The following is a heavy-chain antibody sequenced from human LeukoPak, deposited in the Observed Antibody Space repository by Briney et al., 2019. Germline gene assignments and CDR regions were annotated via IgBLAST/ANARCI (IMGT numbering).Heavy chain of an antibody. J-gene: IGHJ4*02. Sequence: GGSLRLSCAASGFTFSSYNMNWVRQAPGKGLEWVSYITFNSGKIYYSDSVKGRFTVSRDNAKNSVSLQMNSLRAEDTAVYYCARERWLQPDYWGQGILVTVSS. D-gene: IGHD5-24*01. CDR3: ARERWLQPDY. CDR1: GFTFSSYN. V-gene: IGHV3-48*01. CDR2: ITFNSGKI.